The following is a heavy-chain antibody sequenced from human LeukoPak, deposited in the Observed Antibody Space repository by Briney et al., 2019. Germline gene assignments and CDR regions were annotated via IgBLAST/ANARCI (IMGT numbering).Heavy chain of an antibody. CDR1: GGTFSSYA. V-gene: IGHV1-69*13. D-gene: IGHD2-2*01. J-gene: IGHJ6*02. Sequence: SVKVSCKASGGTFSSYAISWVRQAPGQGLEWMGRIIPIFGTANYAQKFQGRVTIAADESTSTAYMELSSLRSEDTAVYYCARAPGYCSSTSCYEYYYYYGMDVWGQGTTVTVSS. CDR3: ARAPGYCSSTSCYEYYYYYGMDV. CDR2: IIPIFGTA.